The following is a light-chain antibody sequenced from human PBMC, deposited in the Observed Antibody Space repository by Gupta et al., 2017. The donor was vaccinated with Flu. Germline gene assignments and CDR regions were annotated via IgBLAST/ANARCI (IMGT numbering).Light chain of an antibody. CDR3: AAWDDSLNGQV. V-gene: IGLV1-44*01. J-gene: IGLJ1*01. CDR1: SSNIGSNT. CDR2: SNN. Sequence: QSVLTQPPSASVTPGQRVTISCSGRSSNIGSNTVNWYQQLPGTAPKLLIYSNNQRPSGVPDRFSGSKSGTSATLAISGLQAEDEADYYCAAWDDSLNGQVFGTGTKVTVL.